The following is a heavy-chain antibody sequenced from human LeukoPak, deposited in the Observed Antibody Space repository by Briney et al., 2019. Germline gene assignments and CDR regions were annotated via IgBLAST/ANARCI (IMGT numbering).Heavy chain of an antibody. CDR2: ISYSRST. CDR3: ARHFDF. V-gene: IGHV4-39*01. Sequence: SETLSLTCSVSGDSIRSGDSYWGWIRQPPGHGLEWIGTISYSRSTYYNPSLKSRVAIPADTSKNQFSLKLNSVTAADTAVYYCARHFDFWGQGTLVIVSS. J-gene: IGHJ4*02. CDR1: GDSIRSGDSY.